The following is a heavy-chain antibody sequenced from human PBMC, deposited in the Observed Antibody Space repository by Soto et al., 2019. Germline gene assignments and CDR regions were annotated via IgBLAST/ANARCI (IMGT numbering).Heavy chain of an antibody. D-gene: IGHD3-10*01. CDR3: ASLYYYGSRNYRDY. CDR2: IGSGSSFI. Sequence: PGGSLRLSCAASGFTFSSYGMHWVRQAPGKGLEWVSSIGSGSSFIFYTDSVKGRFTISRDDAKNSLSLQMNSLRADDTALYYCASLYYYGSRNYRDYWGQGALVTVSS. J-gene: IGHJ4*02. CDR1: GFTFSSYG. V-gene: IGHV3-21*01.